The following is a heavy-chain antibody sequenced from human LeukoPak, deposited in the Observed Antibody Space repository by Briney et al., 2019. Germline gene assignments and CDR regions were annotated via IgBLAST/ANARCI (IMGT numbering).Heavy chain of an antibody. CDR1: GFTLSSYS. CDR2: ISSSSSYI. V-gene: IGHV3-21*01. J-gene: IGHJ6*02. Sequence: GGSLRLSCAASGFTLSSYSMNWVRQAPGKGLEWVSSISSSSSYIYYADSVKGRFTISRDNAKNSLYLQMNSLRAEDTAVYYCARDQFIVATISYYGMDVWGQGTTVTVSS. D-gene: IGHD5-12*01. CDR3: ARDQFIVATISYYGMDV.